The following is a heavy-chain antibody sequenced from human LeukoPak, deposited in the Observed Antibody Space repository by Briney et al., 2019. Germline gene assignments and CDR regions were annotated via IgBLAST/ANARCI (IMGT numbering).Heavy chain of an antibody. Sequence: ASVKVSFKASGYIFTNYDINWVRQATGQGLEWMGWMKPNSGNTGYAQKFQGRVTMTRNTSTNTAYMELSSLRSEDTAMYYCARMATDGAMNWFDPWGQGTLVIVSS. D-gene: IGHD2-8*01. CDR1: GYIFTNYD. J-gene: IGHJ5*02. CDR3: ARMATDGAMNWFDP. V-gene: IGHV1-8*01. CDR2: MKPNSGNT.